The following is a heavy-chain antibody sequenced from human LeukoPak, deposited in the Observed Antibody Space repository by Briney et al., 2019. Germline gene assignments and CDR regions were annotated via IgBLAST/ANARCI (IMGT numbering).Heavy chain of an antibody. Sequence: GASVKVSCKASGGTFSSYAISWVRQAPGQGLEWMGGIIPIFGTANYAQKFQGRVTITADESTSTAYMELSSLRSDDTAVYYCARETGYAYGRAPLDYWGQGTLVTASS. D-gene: IGHD5-18*01. CDR2: IIPIFGTA. CDR3: ARETGYAYGRAPLDY. J-gene: IGHJ4*02. V-gene: IGHV1-69*13. CDR1: GGTFSSYA.